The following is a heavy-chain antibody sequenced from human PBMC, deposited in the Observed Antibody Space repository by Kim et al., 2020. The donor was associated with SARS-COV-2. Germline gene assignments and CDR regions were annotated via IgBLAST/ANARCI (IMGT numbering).Heavy chain of an antibody. J-gene: IGHJ3*02. CDR3: AGDLSGSKDALDI. D-gene: IGHD1-26*01. V-gene: IGHV3-7*03. Sequence: GGSLRLSCAASGFAFSNYWMSWVRQAPGKWLESVANIKQDGSEKSYVDSVKGRFTVSRDNAENSLYLQMNGLRAEDTAVYYCAGDLSGSKDALDIWGQGTMVSVSS. CDR2: IKQDGSEK. CDR1: GFAFSNYW.